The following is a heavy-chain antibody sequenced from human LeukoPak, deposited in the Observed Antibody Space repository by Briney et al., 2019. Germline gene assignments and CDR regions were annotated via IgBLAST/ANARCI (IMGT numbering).Heavy chain of an antibody. J-gene: IGHJ4*02. CDR1: GFNVSSNY. V-gene: IGHV3-53*01. CDR2: IYTGDRT. Sequence: GGSLRLSCAASGFNVSSNYMSWVRQPPGKGLEWVSFIYTGDRTNYADSVKGRFTVSRDSSKNTLYLQMNSLRAEDTAVYYCARDLVSYALDYWGQGTLVTVSS. CDR3: ARDLVSYALDY. D-gene: IGHD2-8*02.